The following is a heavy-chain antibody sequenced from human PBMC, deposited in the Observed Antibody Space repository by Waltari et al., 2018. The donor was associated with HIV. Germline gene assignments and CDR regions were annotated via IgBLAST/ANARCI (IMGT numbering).Heavy chain of an antibody. V-gene: IGHV3-30*04. CDR1: GFTFHNYI. CDR2: ISYDGSDK. J-gene: IGHJ4*02. CDR3: AREAVTTNYYFDN. D-gene: IGHD1-1*01. Sequence: VQLVESGGGVVQPGRSLRLSCTGSGFTFHNYILHWVRQAPGKGLELIALISYDGSDKDYADSLRGRFTISRENSKNTLFLQMDSLRIEDTALYYCAREAVTTNYYFDNWGQGTLVTVSS.